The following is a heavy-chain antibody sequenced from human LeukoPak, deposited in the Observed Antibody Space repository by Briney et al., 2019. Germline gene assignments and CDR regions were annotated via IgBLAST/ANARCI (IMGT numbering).Heavy chain of an antibody. CDR3: ARQYDILTGYYRGDAFDI. D-gene: IGHD3-9*01. V-gene: IGHV1-8*01. J-gene: IGHJ3*02. CDR2: MNPNSGNT. Sequence: ASVKVSCKASGYTFTSYDINWVRQATGQGLEWMGWMNPNSGNTGYAQKFQGRVTMTRNTSISTAYMELSSLRSEDTAVYYCARQYDILTGYYRGDAFDIWGQGTMVTVSS. CDR1: GYTFTSYD.